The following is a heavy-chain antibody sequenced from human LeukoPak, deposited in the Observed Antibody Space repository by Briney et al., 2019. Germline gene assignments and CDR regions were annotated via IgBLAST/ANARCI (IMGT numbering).Heavy chain of an antibody. J-gene: IGHJ4*02. Sequence: GGSLRLSCAASGFTFSSYAMHWVRQAPGKGLEWVAVTSSDLNVKLYADSVKGRFTISRDNSRSTLYLQMNSLKPEDTAIYYCAREGYYGSGSPPSLYFDYWGQGTLVTVSS. CDR2: TSSDLNVK. V-gene: IGHV3-30-3*01. CDR3: AREGYYGSGSPPSLYFDY. D-gene: IGHD3-10*01. CDR1: GFTFSSYA.